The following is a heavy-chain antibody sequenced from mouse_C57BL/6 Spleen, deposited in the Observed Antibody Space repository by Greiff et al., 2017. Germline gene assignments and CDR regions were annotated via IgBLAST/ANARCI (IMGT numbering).Heavy chain of an antibody. Sequence: EVKLVESGPGLVKPSQSLSLTCSVTGYSITSGYYWNWIRQFPGNKLEWMGYISYDGSNNYNPSLKNRISITRDTSKNQFFLKLNSVTTEDTATYYCAREGGLLRYPAWFAYWGQGTLVTVSA. CDR3: AREGGLLRYPAWFAY. CDR2: ISYDGSN. D-gene: IGHD1-1*01. J-gene: IGHJ3*01. CDR1: GYSITSGYY. V-gene: IGHV3-6*01.